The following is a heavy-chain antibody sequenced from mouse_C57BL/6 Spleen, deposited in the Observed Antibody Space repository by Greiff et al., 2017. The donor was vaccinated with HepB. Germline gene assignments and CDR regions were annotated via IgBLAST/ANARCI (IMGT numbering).Heavy chain of an antibody. J-gene: IGHJ3*01. D-gene: IGHD2-4*01. CDR2: IWGVGST. CDR1: GFSLTSYG. CDR3: ASGGYDYDEKAWFAY. V-gene: IGHV2-6*01. Sequence: QVQLKESGPGLVAPSQSLSITCTVSGFSLTSYGVDWVRQSPGKGLEWLGVIWGVGSTNYNSALKSRLSISKDNSKSQVFLKMNSLQTDDTAMYYCASGGYDYDEKAWFAYWGQGTLVTVSA.